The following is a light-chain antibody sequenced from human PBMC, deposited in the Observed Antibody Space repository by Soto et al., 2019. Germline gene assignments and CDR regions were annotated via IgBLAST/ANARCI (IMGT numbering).Light chain of an antibody. J-gene: IGLJ3*02. CDR3: AVWDNRMTAWV. CDR1: SSNIGSHY. V-gene: IGLV1-47*01. Sequence: QPVLTQPPSASGTPGQSLTISCSGDSSNIGSHYVYWYQHFPGTAPRLLIFRDGQRPSGVPARFFGSKSDTSASLAITGLRSEDEAHYYCAVWDNRMTAWVFGGGTKLTVL. CDR2: RDG.